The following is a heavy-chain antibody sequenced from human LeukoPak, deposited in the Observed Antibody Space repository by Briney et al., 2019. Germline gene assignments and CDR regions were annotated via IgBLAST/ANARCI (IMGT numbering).Heavy chain of an antibody. J-gene: IGHJ3*02. CDR3: ARESLIVVVPAAIAFDI. Sequence: ASVKVSCKASGGTFSSYAISWVRQAPGQGLEWMGGIIPIFDTANYAQKFQGRVTITADESTSTAYMELSSLRSEDTAVYYCARESLIVVVPAAIAFDIWGQGTMVTVSS. CDR2: IIPIFDTA. D-gene: IGHD2-2*01. V-gene: IGHV1-69*13. CDR1: GGTFSSYA.